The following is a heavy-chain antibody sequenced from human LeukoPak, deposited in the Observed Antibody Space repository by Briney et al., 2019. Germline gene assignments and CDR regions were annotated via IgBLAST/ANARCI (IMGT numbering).Heavy chain of an antibody. CDR3: AKVYIEWRVGEGVFDY. CDR2: ISGSGGST. V-gene: IGHV3-23*01. J-gene: IGHJ4*02. Sequence: GGSLRLSCAASGFTFSSYAMSWVRQAPGKGLEWVSAISGSGGSTYYADSVKGRFTISRDNSKNTLYLQMNSLSAEDTAVYYCAKVYIEWRVGEGVFDYWGQGTLVTVSS. CDR1: GFTFSSYA. D-gene: IGHD6-19*01.